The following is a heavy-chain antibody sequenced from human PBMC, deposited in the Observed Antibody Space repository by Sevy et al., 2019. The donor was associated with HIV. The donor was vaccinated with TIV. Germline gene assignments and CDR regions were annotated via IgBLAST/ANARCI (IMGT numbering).Heavy chain of an antibody. Sequence: GGSLRLSCAASGFTFSSYSMNWVRQAPGKGLEWVSYISSSSSTIYYADSVKGRFTISRDNAKNSLYLQMNSLRDEDTAVYYCASAADGLVAAAGTNYYYYYYMDVWGKGTTVTVSS. V-gene: IGHV3-48*02. CDR2: ISSSSSTI. CDR1: GFTFSSYS. D-gene: IGHD6-13*01. J-gene: IGHJ6*03. CDR3: ASAADGLVAAAGTNYYYYYYMDV.